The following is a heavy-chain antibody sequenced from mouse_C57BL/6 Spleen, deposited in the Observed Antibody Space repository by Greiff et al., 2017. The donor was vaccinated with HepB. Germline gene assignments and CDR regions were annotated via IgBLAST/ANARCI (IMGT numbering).Heavy chain of an antibody. J-gene: IGHJ4*01. CDR1: GFTFSDYG. Sequence: EVKLQESGGGLVKPGGSLKLSCAASGFTFSDYGMHWVRQAPEKGLEWVAYISSGSSTIYYADTVKGRFTISRDNAKNTLFLQMTSLRSEDTAMYYCARPCYYGSSYGYAMDYWGQGTSVTVSS. CDR2: ISSGSSTI. D-gene: IGHD1-1*01. CDR3: ARPCYYGSSYGYAMDY. V-gene: IGHV5-17*01.